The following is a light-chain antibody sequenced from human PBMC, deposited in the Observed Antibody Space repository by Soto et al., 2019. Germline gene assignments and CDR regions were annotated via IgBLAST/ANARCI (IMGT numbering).Light chain of an antibody. CDR1: QSVSSY. Sequence: EIVLTQSPAPLSLSPGERATLSCRASQSVSSYLAWYQQKPGQAPRLLIYDASNRATGIPARFSGSWSGTDSTLTISSLEPEDFAVYYCQQRSNWPPFTFGHGTKVDIK. CDR3: QQRSNWPPFT. V-gene: IGKV3-11*01. CDR2: DAS. J-gene: IGKJ3*01.